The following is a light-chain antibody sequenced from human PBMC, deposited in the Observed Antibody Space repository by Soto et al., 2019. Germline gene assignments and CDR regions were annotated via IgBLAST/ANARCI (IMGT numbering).Light chain of an antibody. CDR1: SSNIGINT. V-gene: IGLV1-44*01. J-gene: IGLJ2*01. CDR3: AAWDDSLGGLVV. CDR2: SNT. Sequence: QSVLTQPPSASGTPGQRVIISCSGSSSNIGINTVNWYQQVPGTAPKLPIFSNTQRPSGVPDRFSGSKSGTSASLAISGLQSEDEAEYYCAAWDDSLGGLVVFGGGTKLTVL.